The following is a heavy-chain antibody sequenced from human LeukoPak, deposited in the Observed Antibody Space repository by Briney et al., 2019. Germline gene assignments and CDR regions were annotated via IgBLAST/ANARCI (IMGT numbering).Heavy chain of an antibody. Sequence: LSLTCAVSGGSISSGGYSWSWIRQPPGKGLEWVSGISGGASGTYYADSVKGRFTIFRDNSENTLYLQMNSLRAEDTAIYYCAKDFEGSLGPWGQGTLVTVSS. J-gene: IGHJ5*02. CDR1: GGSISSGGYS. CDR3: AKDFEGSLGP. D-gene: IGHD1-26*01. V-gene: IGHV3-23*01. CDR2: ISGGASGT.